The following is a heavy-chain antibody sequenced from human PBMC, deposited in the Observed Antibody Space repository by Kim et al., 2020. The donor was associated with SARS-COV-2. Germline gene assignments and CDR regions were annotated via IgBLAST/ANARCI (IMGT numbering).Heavy chain of an antibody. D-gene: IGHD3-9*01. CDR3: GRGKYFEWMTLSDYYNG. J-gene: IGHJ6*01. Sequence: GGSLRLSCAAYGLNFDSSAMNWVRQTPGKGLEWVAVITYDGRNKDYSDSVKGRFTISRDNSKSTLYLEINSLRVEDTALYYCGRGKYFEWMTLSDYYNG. V-gene: IGHV3-30-3*01. CDR2: ITYDGRNK. CDR1: GLNFDSSA.